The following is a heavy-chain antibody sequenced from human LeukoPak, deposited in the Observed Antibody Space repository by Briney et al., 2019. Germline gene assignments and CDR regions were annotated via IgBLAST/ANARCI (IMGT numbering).Heavy chain of an antibody. D-gene: IGHD2/OR15-2a*01. Sequence: PSETLSLTCAVSGASITTKTYYWGWIRQPPGRRLEWIGNIDSSGSTTYNPSLKSRVTMSVDSSKNQFSLSLTSVTAADTAVYFCAILPLIWDQGTMVTVSS. J-gene: IGHJ3*01. V-gene: IGHV4-39*01. CDR1: GASITTKTYY. CDR3: AILPLI. CDR2: IDSSGST.